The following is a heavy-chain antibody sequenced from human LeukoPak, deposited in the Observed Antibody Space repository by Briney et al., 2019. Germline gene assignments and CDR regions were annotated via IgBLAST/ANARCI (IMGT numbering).Heavy chain of an antibody. CDR2: IYYSGIT. CDR1: GGSISSSSYY. Sequence: PSETLSLTCTVSGGSISSSSYYWGWIRQPPGKGLGWIGCIYYSGITYYNPSLKSRVTISVDTSKNKFSLKLSSVTAADTAVYYCARIGWGSSSWNWFDPWGQGTLVTVSS. CDR3: ARIGWGSSSWNWFDP. J-gene: IGHJ5*02. D-gene: IGHD6-13*01. V-gene: IGHV4-39*01.